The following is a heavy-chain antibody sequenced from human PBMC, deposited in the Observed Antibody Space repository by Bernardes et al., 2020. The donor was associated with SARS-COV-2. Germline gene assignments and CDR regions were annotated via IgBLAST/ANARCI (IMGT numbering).Heavy chain of an antibody. Sequence: GSLRLSCTVSGFTFGDYAMSWVRQAPGKGLEWVGFIRSKAYGGTTENAASVKGRFTISRDDSKSIAYLQMNSLKTEDTAVYYCARHNGVTADDVFDIWGQGTMVTVSS. J-gene: IGHJ3*02. D-gene: IGHD2-21*02. V-gene: IGHV3-49*04. CDR3: ARHNGVTADDVFDI. CDR1: GFTFGDYA. CDR2: IRSKAYGGTT.